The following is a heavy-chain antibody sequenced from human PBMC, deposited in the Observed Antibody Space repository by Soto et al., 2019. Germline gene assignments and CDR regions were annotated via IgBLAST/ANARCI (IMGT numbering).Heavy chain of an antibody. Sequence: GESLKISCRTSGYSFSNYWIDWVPQLPGKGLGWVGIIYPGDSDTKYSPSFEGQVTISVDKSSSTACLQCGSLKALDTAMHYSARQVEVVRGVDLRYYFDTWGQGTLVTVSS. V-gene: IGHV5-51*01. J-gene: IGHJ4*02. D-gene: IGHD3-10*01. CDR3: ARQVEVVRGVDLRYYFDT. CDR2: IYPGDSDT. CDR1: GYSFSNYW.